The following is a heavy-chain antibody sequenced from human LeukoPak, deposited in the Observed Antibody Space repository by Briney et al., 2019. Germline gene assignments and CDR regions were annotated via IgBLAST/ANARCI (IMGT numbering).Heavy chain of an antibody. D-gene: IGHD6-13*01. CDR3: ACHSSSCYY. J-gene: IGHJ4*01. V-gene: IGHV3-66*04. Sequence: GGSLRLSCAASGLIVSRNYMSWVRQAPGKGLEWVSVIYSGGSTYYADSVKGRFTISRDNSKNTLYLQMNSLRAEDTAVYYCACHSSSCYYWGQGTLDTVSS. CDR1: GLIVSRNY. CDR2: IYSGGST.